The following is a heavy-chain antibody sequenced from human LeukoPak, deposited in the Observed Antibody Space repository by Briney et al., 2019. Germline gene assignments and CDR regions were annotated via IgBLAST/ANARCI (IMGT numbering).Heavy chain of an antibody. CDR2: IYSGGST. Sequence: PGGSLRLSCAASGFTVSSNYMSWVRRAPGKGLEWVSVIYSGGSTYYADSVKGRFTISRDNSKNTPYLQMNSLRAEDTAVYYCARDRWYTSGWSYFDYWGQGTLVTVSS. CDR1: GFTVSSNY. V-gene: IGHV3-66*01. J-gene: IGHJ4*02. D-gene: IGHD6-19*01. CDR3: ARDRWYTSGWSYFDY.